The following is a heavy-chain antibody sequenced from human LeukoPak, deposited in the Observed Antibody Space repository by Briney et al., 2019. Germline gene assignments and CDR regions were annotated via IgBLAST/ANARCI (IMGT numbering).Heavy chain of an antibody. V-gene: IGHV3-30*02. CDR2: IRYDGSNK. CDR3: AKDPSDYVWGSYREYYFDY. Sequence: GGSLRLSCAASGFTFSSYGMHWVRQAPGKGLEWVAFIRYDGSNKYYADSVKGRFTISRDNSKNTLYLQMSSLRAEDTAVYYCAKDPSDYVWGSYREYYFDYWGQGTLVTVSS. CDR1: GFTFSSYG. D-gene: IGHD3-16*02. J-gene: IGHJ4*02.